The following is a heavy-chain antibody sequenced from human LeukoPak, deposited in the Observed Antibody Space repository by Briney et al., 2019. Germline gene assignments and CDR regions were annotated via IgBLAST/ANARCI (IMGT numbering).Heavy chain of an antibody. J-gene: IGHJ3*02. CDR1: GFTVSSNY. CDR3: ASNGDHYYGSGSYGAFDI. D-gene: IGHD3-10*01. Sequence: GGSLRLSCAASGFTVSSNYMSWVRQAPGKGLEWVSVIYSGGSIYYADSVKGRFTISRDNSKNTLYLQMNSLRAEDTAVYYCASNGDHYYGSGSYGAFDIWGQGTMVTVSS. CDR2: IYSGGSI. V-gene: IGHV3-53*01.